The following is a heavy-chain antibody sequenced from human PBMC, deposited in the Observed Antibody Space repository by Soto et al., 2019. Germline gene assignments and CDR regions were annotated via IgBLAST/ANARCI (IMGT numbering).Heavy chain of an antibody. J-gene: IGHJ6*02. CDR3: AASCVGCGGFNYYGMDV. CDR1: GGSISSGGYY. V-gene: IGHV4-31*03. D-gene: IGHD2-21*01. CDR2: IYYSGST. Sequence: QVQLQESGPGLVKPSQTLSLTCTVSGGSISSGGYYWSWIRQHPGKGLEWIGYIYYSGSTYYNPSIKIRVTISVDTSKSHFSLKLSSVTAADTAVYYCAASCVGCGGFNYYGMDVWGQGTTVTVSS.